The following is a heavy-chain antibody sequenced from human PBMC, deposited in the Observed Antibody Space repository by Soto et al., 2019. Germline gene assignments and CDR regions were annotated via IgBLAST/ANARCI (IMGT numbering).Heavy chain of an antibody. CDR3: ARATVGTYYFDY. Sequence: PGGSLRLSCAASGFTFSDHYMDWVRQAPWKGLEWVGRTRDKTNSYTTEYAASVKGRFTISRDDSKSSLYLQMNSLKTEDTAVYYCARATVGTYYFDYWGQGTLVTVSS. V-gene: IGHV3-72*01. CDR1: GFTFSDHY. CDR2: TRDKTNSYTT. D-gene: IGHD3-16*01. J-gene: IGHJ4*02.